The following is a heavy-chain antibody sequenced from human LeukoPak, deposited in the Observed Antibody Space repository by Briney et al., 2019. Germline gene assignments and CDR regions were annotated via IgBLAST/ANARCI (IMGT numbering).Heavy chain of an antibody. Sequence: GGSLRLSCAASGFIFDDYAMHWVRQAPGKGLEWVSGISWNSGSIGYADSVKGRFTISRDNAKNSLYLQMNSLRAEDTALYYCAKVQSSGWYDASDNWGQGTMVTVSS. CDR1: GFIFDDYA. D-gene: IGHD6-19*01. J-gene: IGHJ3*02. CDR2: ISWNSGSI. CDR3: AKVQSSGWYDASDN. V-gene: IGHV3-9*01.